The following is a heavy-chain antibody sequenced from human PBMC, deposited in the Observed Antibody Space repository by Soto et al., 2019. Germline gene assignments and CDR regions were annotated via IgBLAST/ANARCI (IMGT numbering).Heavy chain of an antibody. D-gene: IGHD6-13*01. Sequence: QVQLVQSGVEVKKPGASVKVSCKASGYTFTNYAISWVRQAPGRGLEWMGWVNTYNGNPNYAQIFQGRVTMTTDTSTGTAYMERRSLKSDDSAVYYCARDSQYSTSWQRFDSWGQGTLVTVSS. V-gene: IGHV1-18*01. CDR3: ARDSQYSTSWQRFDS. J-gene: IGHJ4*02. CDR1: GYTFTNYA. CDR2: VNTYNGNP.